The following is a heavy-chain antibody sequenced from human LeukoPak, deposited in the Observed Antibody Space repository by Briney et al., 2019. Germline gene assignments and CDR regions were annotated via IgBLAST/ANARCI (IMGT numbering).Heavy chain of an antibody. J-gene: IGHJ6*02. CDR3: AKGIILGSPQDV. CDR1: GFTFSSYA. Sequence: GGSLRLSWAASGFTFSSYAMGWVRQAPGKGLEWVSAISGSGGSTYYADSVKGRFTISRDNSKNTLYLQMNSLRAEDTAVYYCAKGIILGSPQDVWGQGTTVTVSS. D-gene: IGHD2-21*01. V-gene: IGHV3-23*01. CDR2: ISGSGGST.